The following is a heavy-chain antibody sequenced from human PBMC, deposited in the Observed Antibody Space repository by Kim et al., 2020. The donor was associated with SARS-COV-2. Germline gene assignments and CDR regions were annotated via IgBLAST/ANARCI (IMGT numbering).Heavy chain of an antibody. D-gene: IGHD1-26*01. CDR3: ARDWDRDGLDY. J-gene: IGHJ4*02. CDR1: GFTFSSYG. V-gene: IGHV3-33*05. CDR2: ISYDGSNK. Sequence: GGSLRLSCAASGFTFSSYGLHWVRQAPGKGLEWVAVISYDGSNKYYADSVKGRFTISRDNSKNTLYLQMNSLRAEDTAVYYCARDWDRDGLDYWGQGTLVTVSS.